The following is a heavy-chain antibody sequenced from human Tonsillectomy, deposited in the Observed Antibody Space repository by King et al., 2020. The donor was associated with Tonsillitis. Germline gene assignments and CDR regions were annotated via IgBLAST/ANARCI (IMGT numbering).Heavy chain of an antibody. CDR3: AREYYGFWSGYYFDY. J-gene: IGHJ4*02. CDR2: INRDGSRT. D-gene: IGHD3-3*01. V-gene: IGHV3-74*01. CDR1: GFTFSSHW. Sequence: VQLVESGGGLVQPGGSLRLSCAASGFTFSSHWMHWVRQAPGKGLVWVSRINRDGSRTIYADSVKGRFTISRDNAKNTLYLQMNTLSAEDTAVYFCAREYYGFWSGYYFDYWGQGTLVTVSS.